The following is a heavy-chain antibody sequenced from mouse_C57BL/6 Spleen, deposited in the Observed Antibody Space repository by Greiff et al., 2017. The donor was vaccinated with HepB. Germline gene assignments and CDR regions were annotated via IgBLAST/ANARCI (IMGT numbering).Heavy chain of an antibody. J-gene: IGHJ3*01. D-gene: IGHD1-1*01. V-gene: IGHV5-2*01. CDR3: ARHERYGGPLAY. CDR2: INSDGGRT. Sequence: EVQLVESGGGLVQPGESLKLSCESYEYEFPSHDMSWVRKTPEQRLELVAAINSDGGRTYYPDTLERRFIISEDNTKKTLYLQMSSLRSEDTALYYCARHERYGGPLAYWGQGTLVTVSA. CDR1: EYEFPSHD.